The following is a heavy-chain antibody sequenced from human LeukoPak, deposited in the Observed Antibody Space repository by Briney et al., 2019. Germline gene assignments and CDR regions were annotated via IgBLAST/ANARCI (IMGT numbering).Heavy chain of an antibody. J-gene: IGHJ6*03. CDR1: GGSISSYY. CDR3: ARDEVVRGYYYYYYMDV. V-gene: IGHV4-4*07. Sequence: SETLSLTCTVSGGSISSYYWSWIRQPAGKGLEWIGRIYTSGSTNYNPSLKSRVTMSVDTSKNQFSLKLSSVTAADTAVYYCARDEVVRGYYYYYYMDVWGKGTTVTVSS. D-gene: IGHD3-10*01. CDR2: IYTSGST.